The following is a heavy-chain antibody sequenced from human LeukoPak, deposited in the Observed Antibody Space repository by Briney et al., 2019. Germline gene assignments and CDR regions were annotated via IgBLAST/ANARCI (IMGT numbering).Heavy chain of an antibody. J-gene: IGHJ3*02. CDR1: GGSFSGYY. V-gene: IGHV4-34*01. D-gene: IGHD1-26*01. Sequence: SETLSLTCAVYGGSFSGYYWSWIRQPPGKGLEWIGEINHSGSTNYNPSLKSRVTISLNTSKSQFFLKLSSVTAADTAVFYCARGRPRSLIVGTTRRSRAFNIWGQGTMVTVSS. CDR3: ARGRPRSLIVGTTRRSRAFNI. CDR2: INHSGST.